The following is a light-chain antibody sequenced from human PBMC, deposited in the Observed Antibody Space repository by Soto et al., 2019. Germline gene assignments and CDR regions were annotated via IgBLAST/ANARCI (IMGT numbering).Light chain of an antibody. Sequence: EIVLTQSPATLSLSPRERAPLSCRASQSVSSYLAWHQQKPGQAPRLLIYDASNRATGIPARFSGSGSGTDFTLTISRLEPEDFAVYSCQQRSNWPSITSGQGTRLEIK. CDR2: DAS. V-gene: IGKV3-11*01. J-gene: IGKJ5*01. CDR1: QSVSSY. CDR3: QQRSNWPSIT.